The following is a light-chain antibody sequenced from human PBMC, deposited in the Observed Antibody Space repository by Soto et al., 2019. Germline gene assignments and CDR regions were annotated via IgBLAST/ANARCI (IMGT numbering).Light chain of an antibody. CDR3: QQYDKLPYT. J-gene: IGKJ2*01. Sequence: DIQMTQSPSYLSASVGDRVTITCQASQDISNYLNWYQQKPGKAPKLLIYDASNLETGVPSRFSGSGSGTDFTFTISSLQPEDIATYYCQQYDKLPYTFGQGTKLEIK. CDR2: DAS. V-gene: IGKV1-33*01. CDR1: QDISNY.